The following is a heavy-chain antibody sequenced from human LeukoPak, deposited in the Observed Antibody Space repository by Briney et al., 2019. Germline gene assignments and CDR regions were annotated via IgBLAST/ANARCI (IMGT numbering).Heavy chain of an antibody. V-gene: IGHV3-9*03. CDR3: AKDQGGDLYHFDY. CDR1: GFTFDDYA. CDR2: ISWNSGSI. J-gene: IGHJ4*02. D-gene: IGHD2-2*01. Sequence: GRSLRLSCAASGFTFDDYAMHWVRQAPGKGLEWVSGISWNSGSIGYADSVKGRFTISRDNAKNSLYLQMNSLRAEDMALYYCAKDQGGDLYHFDYWGQGTLVTVSS.